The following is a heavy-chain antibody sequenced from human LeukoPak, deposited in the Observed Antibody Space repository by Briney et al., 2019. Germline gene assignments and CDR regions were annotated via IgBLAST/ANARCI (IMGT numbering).Heavy chain of an antibody. J-gene: IGHJ4*02. CDR3: ARQGYADFSPRPFDY. Sequence: SETLSLTCTVSGGSISSSSYYWGWIRQPPGKGLEWIGSIYYSESTYYKPSLKSRVTISVDTSKNQFSLNLNSVTAADTAVYYCARQGYADFSPRPFDYWGQGTLVTVSS. CDR1: GGSISSSSYY. D-gene: IGHD4-17*01. V-gene: IGHV4-39*01. CDR2: IYYSEST.